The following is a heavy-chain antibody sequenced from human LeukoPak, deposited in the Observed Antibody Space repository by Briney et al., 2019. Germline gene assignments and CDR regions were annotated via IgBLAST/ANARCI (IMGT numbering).Heavy chain of an antibody. Sequence: SCKASGYTFSSYAMSWVRQAPGKGLEWVSAISGSGGSTYYADSVKGRFTISRDNSKNTLYLQMNSLRAEDTAVYYCAKEVAYSSDYWGQGTLVTVSS. CDR2: ISGSGGST. CDR3: AKEVAYSSDY. V-gene: IGHV3-23*01. D-gene: IGHD6-13*01. J-gene: IGHJ4*02. CDR1: GYTFSSYA.